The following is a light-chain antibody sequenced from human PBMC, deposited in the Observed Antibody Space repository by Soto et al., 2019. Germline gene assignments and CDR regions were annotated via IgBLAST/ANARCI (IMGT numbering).Light chain of an antibody. CDR3: GTWDSSLTAWV. J-gene: IGLJ3*02. Sequence: QSVLTQPPSVSAAPGQKVTISRSGSSSTMANNYVSWYQQLPGTAPKLLIYENDKRPSGIPDRFSGFKSGASAALGITGLQPADEASYYCGTWDSSLTAWVFGGGTKLTVL. CDR2: END. V-gene: IGLV1-51*02. CDR1: SSTMANNY.